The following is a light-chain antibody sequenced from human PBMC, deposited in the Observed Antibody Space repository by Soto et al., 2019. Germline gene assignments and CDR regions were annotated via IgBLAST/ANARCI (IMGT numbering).Light chain of an antibody. CDR3: HQYGSSPLT. CDR2: DVS. Sequence: DIELTQSPGTLSLSPGEGATLSCRASQSVSSCLLAWFQQKPGQAPRLLIHDVSRRATGIPARFSGSGSGTDFTLSISSLEPEDFAVYYCHQYGSSPLTFGQGTKLEIK. V-gene: IGKV3-20*01. CDR1: QSVSSCL. J-gene: IGKJ2*01.